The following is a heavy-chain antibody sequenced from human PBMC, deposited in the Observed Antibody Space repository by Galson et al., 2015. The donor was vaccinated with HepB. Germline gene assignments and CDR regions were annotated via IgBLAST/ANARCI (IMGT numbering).Heavy chain of an antibody. D-gene: IGHD5-18*01. CDR1: GGSISSGGSS. J-gene: IGHJ4*02. CDR2: IYHSGST. CDR3: ARGADTAMENYFDY. V-gene: IGHV4-30-2*01. Sequence: QLQLQESGSGLVKPSQTLSLTCAVPGGSISSGGSSWRWIRQPPGKGLEWIGYIYHSGSTYYNPSLKSRVTISVDRSKNQFSLKLSSVTAADTAVYYCARGADTAMENYFDYRGQGTLVTVSS.